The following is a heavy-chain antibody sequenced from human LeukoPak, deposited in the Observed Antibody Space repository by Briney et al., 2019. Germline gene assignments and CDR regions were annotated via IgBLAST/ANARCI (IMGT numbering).Heavy chain of an antibody. J-gene: IGHJ3*02. CDR2: INPNSGGT. CDR1: GYTFTGYY. Sequence: ASVKVSCKASGYTFTGYYMHWVRQAPGQGLEWMGWINPNSGGTNYAQKFQGRVTMTRDTSISTAYMELSRLRSDDTAVYYCARSPTPGYSYEMDAFDIWGQGTMVTVSS. V-gene: IGHV1-2*02. D-gene: IGHD5-18*01. CDR3: ARSPTPGYSYEMDAFDI.